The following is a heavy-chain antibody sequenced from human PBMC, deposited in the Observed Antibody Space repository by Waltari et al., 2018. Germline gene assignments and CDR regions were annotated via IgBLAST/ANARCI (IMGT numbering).Heavy chain of an antibody. V-gene: IGHV3-7*04. CDR3: ARGVTTVEY. Sequence: EVQLVESGGCLVQPGGSLRLSCSGSGFTFTKHWMSWVRQATGKGPEWVASIKQDGSEKYYVDSMKGRFTISRDNAKNSLSLQMDSLRAEDTAVYFCARGVTTVEYWGQGTLVTVSS. CDR2: IKQDGSEK. CDR1: GFTFTKHW. J-gene: IGHJ4*02. D-gene: IGHD2-21*02.